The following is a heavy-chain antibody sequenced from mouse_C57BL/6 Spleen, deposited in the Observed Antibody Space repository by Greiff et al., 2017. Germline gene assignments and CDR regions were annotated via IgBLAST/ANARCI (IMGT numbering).Heavy chain of an antibody. CDR1: GFTFSSYA. CDR2: ISDGGSYT. J-gene: IGHJ4*01. V-gene: IGHV5-4*01. Sequence: EVQLMQSGGGLVKPGGSVKLSCAASGFTFSSYAMSWVRQTPEKRLEWVATISDGGSYTYYPDNVKGRFTISRDNAKNNLYLQMSHLKSEDTAMYYCARENDYYAMDYWGQGTSVTVSS. CDR3: ARENDYYAMDY.